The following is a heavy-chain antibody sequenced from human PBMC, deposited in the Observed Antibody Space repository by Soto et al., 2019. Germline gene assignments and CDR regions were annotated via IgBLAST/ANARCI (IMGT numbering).Heavy chain of an antibody. CDR3: ARAYDFWSGYPHGTDV. V-gene: IGHV3-21*01. J-gene: IGHJ6*02. CDR1: GFTLSSYS. CDR2: ISSSGSPI. D-gene: IGHD3-3*01. Sequence: GGSLRLSCAASGFTLSSYSMNWVRQAPGKGLEWVSYISSSGSPIFYADSLKGRFTISRDNAENSLFLQMNSLRAEDTAVYYCARAYDFWSGYPHGTDVWGQGTTVTVSS.